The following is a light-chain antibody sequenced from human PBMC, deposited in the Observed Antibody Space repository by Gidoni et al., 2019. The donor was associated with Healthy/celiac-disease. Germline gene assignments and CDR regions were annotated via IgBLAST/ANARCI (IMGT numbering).Light chain of an antibody. CDR1: QSISSSY. J-gene: IGKJ5*01. CDR3: QQYGSSPIS. V-gene: IGKV3-20*01. Sequence: VLTQSAGTLSLSPGERATLSCRASQSISSSYLAWYQQKPGQAPRLLIYGASSRATGIPDRFSGSGSATDFTLTITRLEPEDFAVYYCQQYGSSPISFGQXTRLEIK. CDR2: GAS.